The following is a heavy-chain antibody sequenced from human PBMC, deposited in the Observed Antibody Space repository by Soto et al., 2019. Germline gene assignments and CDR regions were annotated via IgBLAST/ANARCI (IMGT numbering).Heavy chain of an antibody. Sequence: GGSLRLSCAASGLTFSSYAMSWVRQAPGKGLEWVSVISGSGGSTYYAESVKGRFTISRDNSKNTLSLQMNSLRAEDTAVYYCARAPTLTAAADYWGQGTLVTVSS. D-gene: IGHD7-27*01. CDR1: GLTFSSYA. CDR2: ISGSGGST. V-gene: IGHV3-23*01. J-gene: IGHJ4*02. CDR3: ARAPTLTAAADY.